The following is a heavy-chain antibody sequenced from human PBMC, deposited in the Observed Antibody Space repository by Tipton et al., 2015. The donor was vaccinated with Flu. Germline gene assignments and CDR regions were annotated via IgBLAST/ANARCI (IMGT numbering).Heavy chain of an antibody. CDR3: ARAGSAYDFWSGYYTPSFDY. Sequence: LSCTVSGGSISSYYWSWIRQPPGKGLEWIGYIYYSGSTNYNPSLKSRVTISVDTSKNQFSLKLSSVTAADTAVYYCARAGSAYDFWSGYYTPSFDYWGQGTLVTVSS. J-gene: IGHJ4*02. D-gene: IGHD3-3*01. CDR1: GGSISSYY. CDR2: IYYSGST. V-gene: IGHV4-59*08.